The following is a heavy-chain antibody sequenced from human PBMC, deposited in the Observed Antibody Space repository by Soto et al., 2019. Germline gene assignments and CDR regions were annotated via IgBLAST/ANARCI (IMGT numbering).Heavy chain of an antibody. Sequence: PGGSQRLSYAASGFTFNDYWMHWVRQAPGQGLVWVSRIHSDGSSTTYADFVKGRFIISRDNARNTVDLQMNSVRVEDTAVYYCARGDRGAFDLWGQGTMVTVSS. CDR2: IHSDGSST. V-gene: IGHV3-74*01. CDR3: ARGDRGAFDL. CDR1: GFTFNDYW. J-gene: IGHJ3*01. D-gene: IGHD1-26*01.